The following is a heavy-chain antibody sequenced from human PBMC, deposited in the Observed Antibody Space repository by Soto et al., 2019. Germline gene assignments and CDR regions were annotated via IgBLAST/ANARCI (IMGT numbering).Heavy chain of an antibody. Sequence: GGSLRLSCAASGFTFSSYGMHWVRQAPGKGLEWVAVIWYDGSNKYYADRVKGRFTISRDNSKNTLYLQMNSLRAEDTAVYYCARDDVLCDGGRCYGVPLDVWGKGTTVTVSS. V-gene: IGHV3-33*01. CDR1: GFTFSSYG. D-gene: IGHD2-15*01. J-gene: IGHJ6*04. CDR2: IWYDGSNK. CDR3: ARDDVLCDGGRCYGVPLDV.